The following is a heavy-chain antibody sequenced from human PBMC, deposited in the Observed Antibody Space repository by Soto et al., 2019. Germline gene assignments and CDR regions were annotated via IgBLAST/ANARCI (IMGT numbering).Heavy chain of an antibody. Sequence: EVQLVESGGGLVQPGRSLRLSCAASGFTFDDYAMHWVRQAPGKGLEWVSGISWNSGSIGYADSVKGRFTISRDNANNSLYLQMNSLRAEDTALYYCAKGSGWLRFLDYWGQGTLVTVSS. CDR3: AKGSGWLRFLDY. V-gene: IGHV3-9*01. D-gene: IGHD5-12*01. CDR1: GFTFDDYA. CDR2: ISWNSGSI. J-gene: IGHJ4*02.